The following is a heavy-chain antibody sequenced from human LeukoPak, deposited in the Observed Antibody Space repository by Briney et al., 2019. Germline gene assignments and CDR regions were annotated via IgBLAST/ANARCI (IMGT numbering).Heavy chain of an antibody. CDR2: INPSGGGT. CDR1: GYTFTSYY. Sequence: ASVKVSCKASGYTFTSYYMHWVRQAPGQGLEWMGIINPSGGGTNYAQKFQGRVTMTRDTSTTTAYMELRSLRSDGTAVYYCTRDRSTSGSQNYWGQGTLVTVSS. CDR3: TRDRSTSGSQNY. D-gene: IGHD1-26*01. J-gene: IGHJ4*02. V-gene: IGHV1-46*01.